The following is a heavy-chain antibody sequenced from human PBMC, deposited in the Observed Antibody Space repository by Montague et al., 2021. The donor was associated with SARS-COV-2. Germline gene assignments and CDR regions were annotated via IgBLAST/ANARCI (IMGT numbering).Heavy chain of an antibody. CDR3: AREFRTYGYGGQYWYFDL. V-gene: IGHV4-4*02. Sequence: SETLSLTCAVSGGSISSSHWWSWVRQPPGKGLEWIGEIYHSGSTNYNPSLKSLVTISIDKSKNQFSLMLSSVTAADTAVYYCAREFRTYGYGGQYWYFDLWGRGTLVTVSS. CDR2: IYHSGST. D-gene: IGHD3-10*01. J-gene: IGHJ2*01. CDR1: GGSISSSHW.